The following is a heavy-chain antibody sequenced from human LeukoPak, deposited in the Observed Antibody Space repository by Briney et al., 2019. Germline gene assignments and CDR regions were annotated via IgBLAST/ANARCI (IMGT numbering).Heavy chain of an antibody. J-gene: IGHJ5*02. CDR1: GGSISSGGYY. D-gene: IGHD3-22*01. CDR3: AREMDYYDSGGYYLQRFDP. Sequence: SETLSLTCTVSGGSISSGGYYWSWIRQHPGKGLEWIGYIYYSGSTSYNPSLKSRVSISFDTSKNQFSLKLTSVTAADTAAYYCAREMDYYDSGGYYLQRFDPWGQGTLVGVCS. CDR2: IYYSGST. V-gene: IGHV4-31*03.